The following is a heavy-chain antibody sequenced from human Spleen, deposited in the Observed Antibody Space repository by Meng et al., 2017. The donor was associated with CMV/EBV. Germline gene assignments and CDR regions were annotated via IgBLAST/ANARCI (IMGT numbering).Heavy chain of an antibody. J-gene: IGHJ4*02. Sequence: QLQKWGAGLLKPSETLSLTWAVYGGSFSGYYWSWIRQPPGKGLEWIGYIYYSGSTYYNPSLKSRVTISVGTSKNQFSLKLSSVTAADTAVYYCAREKGTMVRGVYFDYWGQGTLVTVSS. CDR2: IYYSGST. D-gene: IGHD3-10*01. CDR3: AREKGTMVRGVYFDY. CDR1: GGSFSGYY. V-gene: IGHV4-34*01.